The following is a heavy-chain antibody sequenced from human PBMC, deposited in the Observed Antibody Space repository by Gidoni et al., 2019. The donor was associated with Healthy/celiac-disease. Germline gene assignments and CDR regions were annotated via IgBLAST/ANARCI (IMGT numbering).Heavy chain of an antibody. V-gene: IGHV4-34*01. CDR3: ARGRGDYADWYFDL. D-gene: IGHD4-17*01. J-gene: IGHJ2*01. Sequence: QVQLQQWGAGLLKPSETLSLPCAVHGGSFSGYYWCWIRQPPGKGLELIGEINHSGSTNYNPSLKSRVTISVDTSKNQFSLKLSSVTAADTAVYYCARGRGDYADWYFDLWGRGTLVTVSS. CDR2: INHSGST. CDR1: GGSFSGYY.